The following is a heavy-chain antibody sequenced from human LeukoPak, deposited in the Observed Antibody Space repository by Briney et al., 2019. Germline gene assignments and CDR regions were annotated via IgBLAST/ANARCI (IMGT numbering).Heavy chain of an antibody. V-gene: IGHV3-66*01. J-gene: IGHJ4*02. CDR3: ARRPSSGYYY. CDR1: GFTVSSNY. Sequence: GGSLRLSCAASGFTVSSNYMSWVRQAPGKGLERVSVIYSGGSTYYADSVKGGFTISRDNSKNTLYLQMNSLRAEDTAVYYCARRPSSGYYYWGQGTLVTVSS. D-gene: IGHD3-22*01. CDR2: IYSGGST.